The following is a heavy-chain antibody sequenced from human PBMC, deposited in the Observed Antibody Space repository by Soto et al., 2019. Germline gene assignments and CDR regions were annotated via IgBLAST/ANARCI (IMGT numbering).Heavy chain of an antibody. CDR3: VREGSAGSFDN. CDR2: IIPILGQV. J-gene: IGHJ4*02. D-gene: IGHD3-10*01. Sequence: QVQLVQSGAEVRKPGSSVKVSCKTSGDPLDHFIISWVRQAPGLGPEWMGRIIPILGQVKYRQNFQGRVTFTADKYTSTIYMELNSLRSEDTAVYYCVREGSAGSFDNWGQGTLVTVSS. V-gene: IGHV1-69*08. CDR1: GDPLDHFI.